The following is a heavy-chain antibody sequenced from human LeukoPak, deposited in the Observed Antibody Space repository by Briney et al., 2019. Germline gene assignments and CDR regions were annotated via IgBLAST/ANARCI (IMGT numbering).Heavy chain of an antibody. CDR1: GFTFRNYE. J-gene: IGHJ4*02. Sequence: PGGSLRLSCAASGFTFRNYEMNWVRQAPGKGLEWLSYISSSGSTIYYADSVKGRFTISRDNVKNSLYLQMNSLRAEDTAVYYCARDGGYRAIDYWGQGTMVTVSS. V-gene: IGHV3-48*03. D-gene: IGHD5-12*01. CDR3: ARDGGYRAIDY. CDR2: ISSSGSTI.